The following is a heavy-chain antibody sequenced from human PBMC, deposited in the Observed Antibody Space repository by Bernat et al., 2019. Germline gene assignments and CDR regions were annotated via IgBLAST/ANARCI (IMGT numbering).Heavy chain of an antibody. J-gene: IGHJ6*02. CDR1: GFTFSSFG. CDR2: IRYDGSKK. CDR3: AKSVYSSDNYGMDV. D-gene: IGHD6-19*01. V-gene: IGHV3-30*02. Sequence: QVHLVESGGGVVQPGGSLRLSCAASGFTFSSFGMHWVRQAPGKGLEWVALIRYDGSKKYYADSVKGQVTISSDNSKNMLYLQMNSLRAEDTAVYYCAKSVYSSDNYGMDVWGQGTTVTVSS.